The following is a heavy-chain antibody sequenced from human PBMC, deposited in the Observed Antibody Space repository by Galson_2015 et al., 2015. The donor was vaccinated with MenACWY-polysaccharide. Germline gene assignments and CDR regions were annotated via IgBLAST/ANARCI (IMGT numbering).Heavy chain of an antibody. CDR2: VRYDGSNK. Sequence: SLRLSCAASGFTFSTYGMHWVRQAPGNGLEWVAFVRYDGSNKYYADSVKGRFTISRDNSKNTLYLQMNSLRAEDTAVYYCTRSNYDFVPFDYWGQGTLVTVSS. D-gene: IGHD3-3*01. CDR3: TRSNYDFVPFDY. V-gene: IGHV3-30*02. J-gene: IGHJ4*02. CDR1: GFTFSTYG.